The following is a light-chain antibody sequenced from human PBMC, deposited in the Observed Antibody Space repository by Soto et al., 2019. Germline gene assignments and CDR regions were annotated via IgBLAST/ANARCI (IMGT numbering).Light chain of an antibody. CDR3: QHYNYWPYT. CDR2: GAS. CDR1: QSVGTN. V-gene: IGKV3D-15*01. Sequence: EIVLTQSPGTLSLSPGDTATLSCRASQSVGTNLAWYQQKPGQAPRLLIYGASNRATGIPDRFSGSGSGTDFTLTISRLEPEDFAVYYCQHYNYWPYTFGQGTKVDIK. J-gene: IGKJ2*01.